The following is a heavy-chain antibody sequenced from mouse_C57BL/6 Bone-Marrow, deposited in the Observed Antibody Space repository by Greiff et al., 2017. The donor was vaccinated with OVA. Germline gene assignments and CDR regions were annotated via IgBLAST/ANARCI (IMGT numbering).Heavy chain of an antibody. J-gene: IGHJ2*01. CDR3: ARYDGYPHYFDY. CDR2: INPGSGGT. Sequence: QVQLKESGAELVRPGTSVKVSCKASGYAFTNYLIEWVKQRPGQGLEWIGVINPGSGGTNYNEKFKGKATLTADKSSSTAYMQLSSLTSEDSAVYFCARYDGYPHYFDYWGQGTTLTVSS. V-gene: IGHV1-54*01. CDR1: GYAFTNYL. D-gene: IGHD2-3*01.